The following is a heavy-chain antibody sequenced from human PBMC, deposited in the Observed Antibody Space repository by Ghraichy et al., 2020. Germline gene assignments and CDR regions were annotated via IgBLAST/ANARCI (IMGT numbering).Heavy chain of an antibody. CDR3: AKWASGSGSYYYYYYMDV. J-gene: IGHJ6*03. CDR2: IYYSGST. CDR1: GGSISSSSYY. D-gene: IGHD3-10*01. V-gene: IGHV4-39*01. Sequence: SETLSLTCTVSGGSISSSSYYWGWIRQPPGKGLEWIGSIYYSGSTYYNPSLKSRVTISVDTSKNQFSLKLSSVTAADTAVYYCAKWASGSGSYYYYYYMDVWGKGTTVTVSS.